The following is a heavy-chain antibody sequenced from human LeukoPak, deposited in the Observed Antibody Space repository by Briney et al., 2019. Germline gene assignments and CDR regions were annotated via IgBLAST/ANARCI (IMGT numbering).Heavy chain of an antibody. J-gene: IGHJ4*02. Sequence: GASLKVSCTASGYTFTTYYIHWVRQAPGQGLQWTGVINPNGGGTSNAPRFQDRLSMTRDTPTSTVYMELSGLRSEDTAVYFCARDPTGSWQWLDYWGQGTQVTVSS. CDR1: GYTFTTYY. CDR2: INPNGGGT. V-gene: IGHV1-46*01. D-gene: IGHD6-13*01. CDR3: ARDPTGSWQWLDY.